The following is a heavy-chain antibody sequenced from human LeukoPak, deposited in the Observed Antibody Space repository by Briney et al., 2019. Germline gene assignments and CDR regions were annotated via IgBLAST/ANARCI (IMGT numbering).Heavy chain of an antibody. D-gene: IGHD3-22*01. CDR1: GFTFSSYA. CDR2: ISGSGGST. Sequence: GGSLRLSCAASGFTFSSYAMSWVRQAPGKGLEWVSAISGSGGSTYYADSVKGRFTISRDNSKNTLYLQMNSLRAEDTAVYYCAREFGKDYYDVASHYYSRNWFDPWGQGTLVTVSS. CDR3: AREFGKDYYDVASHYYSRNWFDP. J-gene: IGHJ5*02. V-gene: IGHV3-23*01.